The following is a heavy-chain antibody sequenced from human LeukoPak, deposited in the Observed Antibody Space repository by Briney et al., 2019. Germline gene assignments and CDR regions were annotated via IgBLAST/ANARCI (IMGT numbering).Heavy chain of an antibody. Sequence: SVKVSCKASGGTFSSYAISWVRQAPGQGLEWMGRIIPILGIANYAQKFQGRVTITADKSTSTAYMELSSLRSEDTAVYYCVSVVVAATGYYLDYWGQGTLVTVSS. CDR1: GGTFSSYA. CDR3: VSVVVAATGYYLDY. J-gene: IGHJ4*02. CDR2: IIPILGIA. D-gene: IGHD2-15*01. V-gene: IGHV1-69*04.